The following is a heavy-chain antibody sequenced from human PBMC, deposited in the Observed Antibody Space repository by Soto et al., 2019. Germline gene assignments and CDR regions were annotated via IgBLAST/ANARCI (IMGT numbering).Heavy chain of an antibody. CDR3: AQDTYYHDTSGYYTFDY. CDR1: GLTFSSYG. J-gene: IGHJ4*02. CDR2: ISYDGRNK. V-gene: IGHV3-30*18. D-gene: IGHD3-22*01. Sequence: LRLSCAASGLTFSSYGMHWVRQAPGRGLEWVAGISYDGRNKYYVDSVKGRFTIYRDNSKNTLDLKMNSMRVEDTAVFYCAQDTYYHDTSGYYTFDYWGQGALVTVSS.